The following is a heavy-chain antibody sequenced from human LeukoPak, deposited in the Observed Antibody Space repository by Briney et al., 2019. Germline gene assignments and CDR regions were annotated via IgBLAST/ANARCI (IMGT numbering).Heavy chain of an antibody. CDR1: GGSISSYY. CDR2: IYYSGST. D-gene: IGHD4/OR15-4a*01. Sequence: SETLSLTCTVSGGSISSYYWSWIRQPPGKGLEWIGSIYYSGSTNYNPSLKSRVTISVDKSKNQFSLKLSSVTAADTAVYYCARRAGAYSHPYDYWGQGTLVTVSS. V-gene: IGHV4-59*12. CDR3: ARRAGAYSHPYDY. J-gene: IGHJ4*02.